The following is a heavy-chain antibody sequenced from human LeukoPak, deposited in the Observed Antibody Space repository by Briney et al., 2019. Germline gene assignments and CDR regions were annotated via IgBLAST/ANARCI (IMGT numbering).Heavy chain of an antibody. CDR2: IYYSGST. CDR1: GGSISSYY. CDR3: ARDTMYYYDSSGYYYYYYGMDV. J-gene: IGHJ6*02. D-gene: IGHD3-22*01. Sequence: KTSETLSLTCTVSGGSISSYYWSWIRQPPGKGLERIGYIYYSGSTNYNPSLKSRVTISVDTSKNQFSLKLSSVTAADTAVYYCARDTMYYYDSSGYYYYYYGMDVWGQGTTVTVSS. V-gene: IGHV4-59*01.